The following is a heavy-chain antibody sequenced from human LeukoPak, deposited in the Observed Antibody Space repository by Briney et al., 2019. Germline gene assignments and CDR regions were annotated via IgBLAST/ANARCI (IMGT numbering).Heavy chain of an antibody. CDR2: MNPNSGNT. Sequence: ASVKVSCKASGYTFTNYDINWVRQAPGQRLEWMGWMNPNSGNTGYAQKFQGRVTMTRNTSISTAYMELSSLRSEDTAVYYCARRSTGNYGMDVWGQGTTVTVSS. V-gene: IGHV1-8*01. CDR1: GYTFTNYD. J-gene: IGHJ6*02. CDR3: ARRSTGNYGMDV. D-gene: IGHD4-17*01.